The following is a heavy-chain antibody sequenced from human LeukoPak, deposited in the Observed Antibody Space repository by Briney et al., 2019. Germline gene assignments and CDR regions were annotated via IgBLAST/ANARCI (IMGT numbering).Heavy chain of an antibody. J-gene: IGHJ4*02. Sequence: SETLSLTCAVYGGSFSGYYWSWIRQPPGKGLEWIGEINHSGSTNYNPSLKSRVTISVDTSKNQFSLKLSSVTAADTAVYYCARLPVDCSSTSCYTHDYWGQGTLVTVSS. V-gene: IGHV4-34*01. CDR3: ARLPVDCSSTSCYTHDY. D-gene: IGHD2-2*02. CDR1: GGSFSGYY. CDR2: INHSGST.